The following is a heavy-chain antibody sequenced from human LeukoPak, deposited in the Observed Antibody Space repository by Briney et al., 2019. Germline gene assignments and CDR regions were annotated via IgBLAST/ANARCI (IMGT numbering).Heavy chain of an antibody. CDR1: SYSISSGSH. V-gene: IGHV4-38-2*01. J-gene: IGHJ4*02. D-gene: IGHD4-17*01. Sequence: PSETLSLTCAVSSYSISSGSHWGWIRQSPGKVLEWVGSIFQSGNSYYNPSLKSRLTMSVDTSKNQFSLKLTSVTAADTALYYCARVTYVDDMLYQYFDYWGQGILVTVSS. CDR3: ARVTYVDDMLYQYFDY. CDR2: IFQSGNS.